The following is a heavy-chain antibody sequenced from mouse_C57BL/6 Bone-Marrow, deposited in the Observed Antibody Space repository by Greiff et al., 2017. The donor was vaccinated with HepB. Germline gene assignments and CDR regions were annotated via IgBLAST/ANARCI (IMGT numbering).Heavy chain of an antibody. V-gene: IGHV5-6*02. CDR2: ISSGGSYT. Sequence: EVKLVESGGDLVKPGGSLKLSCAASGFTFSSYGMSWVRQTPDKRLEWVATISSGGSYTYYPDSVKGRFTISRDNAKNTLYLQMSSLKSEDTAMYYAARRGFAYCGQGTLVTVSA. CDR1: GFTFSSYG. CDR3: ARRGFAY. J-gene: IGHJ3*01.